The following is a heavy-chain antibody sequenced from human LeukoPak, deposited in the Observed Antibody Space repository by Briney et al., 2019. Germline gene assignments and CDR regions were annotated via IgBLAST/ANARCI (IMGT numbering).Heavy chain of an antibody. CDR3: ATSSVLEWLSRFDY. J-gene: IGHJ4*02. D-gene: IGHD3-3*01. V-gene: IGHV1-24*01. CDR1: GYTLTELS. CDR2: FDPEDGET. Sequence: ASVKVSCKVSGYTLTELSMHWVRQAPGKGLEWMGGFDPEDGETIYAQKFQGRVTMTEDTSTDTAYMELSSLRSEDTAVYYCATSSVLEWLSRFDYWGQGTLVTVSS.